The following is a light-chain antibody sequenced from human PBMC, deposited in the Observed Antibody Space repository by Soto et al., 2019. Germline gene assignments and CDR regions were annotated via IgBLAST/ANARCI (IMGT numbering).Light chain of an antibody. Sequence: LTWYQHKPGQATRLLIYGASIRATGIPDRFSGSGAETDFTLTIRRLEPEEFALYYSQQYGSSAPITSAKGTRRR. V-gene: IGKV3-20*01. J-gene: IGKJ5*01. CDR3: QQYGSSAPIT. CDR2: GAS.